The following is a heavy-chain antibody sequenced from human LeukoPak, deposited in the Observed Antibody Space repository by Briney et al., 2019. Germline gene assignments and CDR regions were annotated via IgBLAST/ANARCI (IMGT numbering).Heavy chain of an antibody. J-gene: IGHJ4*02. Sequence: GESLKISCKASGYSFTNYWIGWVRQMPGKGLEWMGSIYPADSYTRNRPSFQGQVTISADKSINTAYLQLSSLKASDTAMYYCARQFKMVTAYDYWGQGTLVTVSS. CDR1: GYSFTNYW. CDR2: IYPADSYT. V-gene: IGHV5-51*01. D-gene: IGHD5-18*01. CDR3: ARQFKMVTAYDY.